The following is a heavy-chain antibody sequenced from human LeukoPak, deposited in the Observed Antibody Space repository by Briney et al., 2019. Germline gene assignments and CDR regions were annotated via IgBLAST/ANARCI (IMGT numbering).Heavy chain of an antibody. CDR3: ERGEEGRTSQYYYYYYMDV. CDR2: IYYSGST. Sequence: PSQTLSLTCTVSGGSISSGGYYWSWIRQHPGKGLEWIGYIYYSGSTYYNPSLKSRVTISVDTSKNQFSLKLSSVTAADTAVYYCERGEEGRTSQYYYYYYMDVWGKGTTVTVSS. J-gene: IGHJ6*03. CDR1: GGSISSGGYY. V-gene: IGHV4-31*03. D-gene: IGHD2-2*01.